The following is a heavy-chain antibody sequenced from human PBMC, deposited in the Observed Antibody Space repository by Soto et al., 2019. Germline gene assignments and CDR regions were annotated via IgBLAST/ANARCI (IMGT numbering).Heavy chain of an antibody. CDR1: GGSVSGYH. Sequence: SETLSLTCNVSGGSVSGYHWSWIRQPPGKGLERIGYINNRGNTDYNPSLERRDNISVDTSKNQVSLILTSVTAADTAVYYCAATPRYWGQGTLVTVS. CDR3: AATPRY. CDR2: INNRGNT. J-gene: IGHJ4*02. V-gene: IGHV4-59*02.